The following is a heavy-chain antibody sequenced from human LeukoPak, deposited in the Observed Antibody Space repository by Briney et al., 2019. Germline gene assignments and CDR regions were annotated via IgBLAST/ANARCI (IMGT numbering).Heavy chain of an antibody. V-gene: IGHV4-34*01. J-gene: IGHJ4*02. D-gene: IGHD1-26*01. CDR1: GGSFSGYS. Sequence: PSGTLSLTCAVYGGSFSGYSWSWIRQPPGKGLEWIGEINHSGSTNYNPSLKSRVTISVDTSKNQFSLKLSSVTAADTAVYYCARGHWATDFDYWGQGTLVTVSS. CDR2: INHSGST. CDR3: ARGHWATDFDY.